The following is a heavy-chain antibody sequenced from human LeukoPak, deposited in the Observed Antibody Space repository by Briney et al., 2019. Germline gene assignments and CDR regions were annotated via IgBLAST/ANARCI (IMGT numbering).Heavy chain of an antibody. D-gene: IGHD6-13*01. V-gene: IGHV3-7*01. CDR3: ARDFAAAGGRDEGGAYFQH. CDR2: IKQDGSEK. CDR1: GFTFSMYW. J-gene: IGHJ1*01. Sequence: PGGSLRLSCAASGFTFSMYWMSWIRQAPGKGLEWVANIKQDGSEKYYVDSVKGRFTISRDNGKNSLYLQMNSLRGEDTAVYYWARDFAAAGGRDEGGAYFQHWGQGSLVTVSS.